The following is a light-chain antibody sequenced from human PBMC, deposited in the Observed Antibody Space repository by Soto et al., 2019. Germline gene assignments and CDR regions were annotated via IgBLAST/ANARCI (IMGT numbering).Light chain of an antibody. CDR3: QKYYSYLVPT. V-gene: IGKV1-8*01. J-gene: IGKJ1*01. CDR2: AAS. Sequence: AIRMTQSPSSFSASTGDRVTITCRASQGISSYLAWYQQKPGKAPKLLIYAASTLQSGVPSRFSGSGSGTDFTLTISCLQSEDFATYYCQKYYSYLVPTFGQGTKVDIK. CDR1: QGISSY.